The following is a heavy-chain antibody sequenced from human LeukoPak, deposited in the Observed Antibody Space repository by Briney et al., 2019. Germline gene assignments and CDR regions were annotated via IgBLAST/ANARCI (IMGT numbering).Heavy chain of an antibody. Sequence: ASVKVSCKASGYTFTSYGISWVRQAPGQGLEWMGWISAYNGNTNYAQKLQGRVTMTTDTSTSTAHMELRSLRSDDTAVYYCARGTAYYYGSGSYYLDDYWGQGTLVTVSS. J-gene: IGHJ4*02. CDR3: ARGTAYYYGSGSYYLDDY. V-gene: IGHV1-18*01. D-gene: IGHD3-10*01. CDR2: ISAYNGNT. CDR1: GYTFTSYG.